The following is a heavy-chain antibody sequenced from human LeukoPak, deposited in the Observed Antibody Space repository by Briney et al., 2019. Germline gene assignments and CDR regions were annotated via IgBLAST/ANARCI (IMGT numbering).Heavy chain of an antibody. Sequence: SGTLSLTCAVSGGSISSSNWWSWVRQPPGKGLEWIGEIYHSGSTNYNPSLKSRVTISVDTSKNQFSLKLSSVTAADTAVYYCARLRYFDWLRTKNWFDPWGQGTLVTVSS. V-gene: IGHV4-4*02. CDR2: IYHSGST. CDR3: ARLRYFDWLRTKNWFDP. CDR1: GGSISSSNW. D-gene: IGHD3-9*01. J-gene: IGHJ5*02.